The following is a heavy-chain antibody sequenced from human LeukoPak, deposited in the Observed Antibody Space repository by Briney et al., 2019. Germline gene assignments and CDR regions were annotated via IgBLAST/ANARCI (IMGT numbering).Heavy chain of an antibody. CDR2: IYYSGST. CDR3: AREPLSGGSYYRPLDYYYYMDV. CDR1: GGSISSSSYY. D-gene: IGHD1-26*01. J-gene: IGHJ6*03. V-gene: IGHV4-39*07. Sequence: SETLSLTCTVSGGSISSSSYYWGWIRQPPGKGLEWIGSIYYSGSTYYNPSLKSRVTISVDTSKNQFSLKLSSVTAADTAVYYCAREPLSGGSYYRPLDYYYYMDVWGKGTTVTISS.